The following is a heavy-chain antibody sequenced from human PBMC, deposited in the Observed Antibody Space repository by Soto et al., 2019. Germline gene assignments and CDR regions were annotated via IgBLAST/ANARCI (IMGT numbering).Heavy chain of an antibody. CDR3: ARDTMVTSSWVDT. Sequence: QVRLVQSGSEVKKPGASVKVSCKASGYTFTSYGFSWVRQAPGQGLEWVGWISAHHGDTNYAQKFQGRVTMTTDTPTNTACMELTSLRSGETDEYYFARDTMVTSSWVDTFGHGTLVTVSS. J-gene: IGHJ5*01. CDR1: GYTFTSYG. CDR2: ISAHHGDT. D-gene: IGHD2-21*02. V-gene: IGHV1-18*01.